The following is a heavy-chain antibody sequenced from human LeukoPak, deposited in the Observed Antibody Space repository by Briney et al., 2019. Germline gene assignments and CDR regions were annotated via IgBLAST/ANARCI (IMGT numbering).Heavy chain of an antibody. V-gene: IGHV3-7*01. D-gene: IGHD3-9*01. CDR1: GFTFSSYW. CDR2: IRQDGSDE. Sequence: GGSLRLSCAASGFTFSSYWMSWVRQAPGKGLEWVANIRQDGSDEYYVDSVKGRFTISRDNAKNSLYLQMNSLRAEDTAVYYCARDQGLTGYYGMDVWGQGTTVTVSS. J-gene: IGHJ6*02. CDR3: ARDQGLTGYYGMDV.